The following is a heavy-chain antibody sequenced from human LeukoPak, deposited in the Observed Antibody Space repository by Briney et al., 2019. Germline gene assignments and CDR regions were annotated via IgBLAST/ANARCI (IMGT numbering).Heavy chain of an antibody. Sequence: SVKVSCKASGGTFSSYAISWVRQAPGQGLEWMGGIIPIFGTANYAQKLQGRVTMTTDTSTSTAYMELRSLRSDDTAVYYCARESGGTHHYWGQGTLVTVSS. D-gene: IGHD6-13*01. CDR1: GGTFSSYA. V-gene: IGHV1-69*05. CDR2: IIPIFGTA. J-gene: IGHJ4*02. CDR3: ARESGGTHHY.